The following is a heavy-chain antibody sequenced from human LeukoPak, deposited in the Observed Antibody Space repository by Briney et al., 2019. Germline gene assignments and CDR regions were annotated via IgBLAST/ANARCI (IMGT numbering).Heavy chain of an antibody. J-gene: IGHJ4*02. D-gene: IGHD4-17*01. Sequence: PGGSRRLPWAAAGFTFSDYYMNWIRQAPGKGLEWVAYISSRGSAIHYAGSVKGRFTTSRYIAKESLYLQRNSLRAEEPAVYYCALPVTPNFDSWGQGTLVTVSS. CDR2: ISSRGSAI. V-gene: IGHV3-11*01. CDR1: GFTFSDYY. CDR3: ALPVTPNFDS.